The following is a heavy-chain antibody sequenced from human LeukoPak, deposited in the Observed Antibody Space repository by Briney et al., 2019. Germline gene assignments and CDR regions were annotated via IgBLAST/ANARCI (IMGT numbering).Heavy chain of an antibody. J-gene: IGHJ4*02. CDR3: ASRKYYSASGNYEGYDY. Sequence: SETLSLTCTVSGGSVSNSDYYWGWIRQPPGKGLEWVGSISNSGTTYYTPSLKSRVTMSVYMAKNQYSMKLRIVTATDKETDFCASRKYYSASGNYEGYDYWGRGILATVSS. V-gene: IGHV4-39*01. CDR2: ISNSGTT. CDR1: GGSVSNSDYY. D-gene: IGHD3-10*01.